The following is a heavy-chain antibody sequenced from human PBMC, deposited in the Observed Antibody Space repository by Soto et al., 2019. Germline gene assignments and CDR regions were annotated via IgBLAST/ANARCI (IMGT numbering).Heavy chain of an antibody. Sequence: SVKVSCKASGGTFSSYAISWVRQAPGQGLEWMGGIIPIFGTANYAQKFQGRVTITADESTSTAYMELSSLRSEDTAVYYCAAEGGYGDWFDYWGQGTLVTVSS. J-gene: IGHJ4*02. CDR3: AAEGGYGDWFDY. CDR1: GGTFSSYA. D-gene: IGHD4-17*01. CDR2: IIPIFGTA. V-gene: IGHV1-69*13.